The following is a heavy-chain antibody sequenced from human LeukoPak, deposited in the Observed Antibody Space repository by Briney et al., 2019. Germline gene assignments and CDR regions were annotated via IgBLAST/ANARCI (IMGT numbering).Heavy chain of an antibody. Sequence: PGGSLRLSCAASGLSVSTDHMRWVRQAPGKGLEWVAFIRHDGSKTYYADSVKGRFTISRDNSKNTLYLQMNSLRAEDTAVYYCARHYYGGSGAFDIWGQGTMVTVSS. J-gene: IGHJ3*02. CDR3: ARHYYGGSGAFDI. CDR1: GLSVSTDH. CDR2: IRHDGSKT. V-gene: IGHV3-30*02. D-gene: IGHD4-23*01.